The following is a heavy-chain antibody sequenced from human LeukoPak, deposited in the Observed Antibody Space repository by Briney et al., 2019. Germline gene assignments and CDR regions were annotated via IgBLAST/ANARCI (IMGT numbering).Heavy chain of an antibody. CDR2: ISYDGSNK. CDR3: ARQGILQRSGFDY. D-gene: IGHD6-25*01. V-gene: IGHV3-30-3*01. CDR1: GFTFSSYA. J-gene: IGHJ4*02. Sequence: QPGGSLRLSCAASGFTFSSYAMHWVRQAPGKGLEWVAVISYDGSNKYYADSVKGRFTISRDNSKNTLYLQMNSLRAEDTAVYYCARQGILQRSGFDYWGQGTLVTVSS.